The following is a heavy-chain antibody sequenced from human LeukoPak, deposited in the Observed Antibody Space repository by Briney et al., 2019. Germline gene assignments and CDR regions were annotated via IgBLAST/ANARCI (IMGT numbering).Heavy chain of an antibody. Sequence: SETLSLTCAVYVGSFSGYYWSCIRHPPGKGLEGIVEINHSGSTNYNPSLKSRVNISVATYKNRFSLKLSSVTAADKAVYYCARKFVSGWYGDVDYFDYWGQGTLVTVSS. J-gene: IGHJ4*02. D-gene: IGHD6-19*01. CDR2: INHSGST. CDR3: ARKFVSGWYGDVDYFDY. V-gene: IGHV4-34*01. CDR1: VGSFSGYY.